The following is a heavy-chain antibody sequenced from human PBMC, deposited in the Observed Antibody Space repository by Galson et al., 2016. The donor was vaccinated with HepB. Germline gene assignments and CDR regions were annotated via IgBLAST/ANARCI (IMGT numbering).Heavy chain of an antibody. CDR2: IFHSGSA. D-gene: IGHD1-26*01. Sequence: SETLSLTCTVYVSDGSISDNNYSWGWVRQPPGKGLERIGNIFHSGSAYYSASLKGRVAMSIDTSKNQFSLRLRSVTAADTAVYYCTRNSGSLFSALDMWGQGTLVTVSS. CDR1: DGSISDNNYS. V-gene: IGHV4-39*01. CDR3: TRNSGSLFSALDM. J-gene: IGHJ3*02.